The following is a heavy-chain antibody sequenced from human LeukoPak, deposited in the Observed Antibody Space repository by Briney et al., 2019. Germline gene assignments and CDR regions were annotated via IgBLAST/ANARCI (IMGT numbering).Heavy chain of an antibody. CDR2: IYYSGST. V-gene: IGHV4-59*01. CDR1: GGSISSYY. Sequence: SETLSLTCSGSGGSISSYYWSWIRQPPGKGLEWIGYIYYSGSTNYNPSLKSRVTISVDTSKNQFSLKLSSVTATDPPVYYCGRGGPADYHYVWGNLFGPGYFDYWGQGTLVTVSS. D-gene: IGHD3-16*01. CDR3: GRGGPADYHYVWGNLFGPGYFDY. J-gene: IGHJ4*02.